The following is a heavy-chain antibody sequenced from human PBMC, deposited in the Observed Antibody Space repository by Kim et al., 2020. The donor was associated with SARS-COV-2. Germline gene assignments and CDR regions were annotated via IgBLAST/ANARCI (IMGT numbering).Heavy chain of an antibody. Sequence: ASVKVSCKASGYTFTSYDINWVRQATGQGPEWMGWMNPNSGNTGYAQKFQGRVTMTRNTSISTAYMELSSLRSEDTAVYYCARGRRYFDWLSPYYYYYGMDVWDQGTTVTVSS. CDR2: MNPNSGNT. V-gene: IGHV1-8*01. CDR3: ARGRRYFDWLSPYYYYYGMDV. CDR1: GYTFTSYD. D-gene: IGHD3-9*01. J-gene: IGHJ6*02.